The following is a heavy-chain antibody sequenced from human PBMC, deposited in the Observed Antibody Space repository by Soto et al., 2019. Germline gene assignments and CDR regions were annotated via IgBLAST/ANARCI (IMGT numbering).Heavy chain of an antibody. V-gene: IGHV4-38-2*02. CDR2: IYHSGTT. J-gene: IGHJ4*02. CDR3: ATLTPPFDY. D-gene: IGHD3-9*01. CDR1: GYSINSGYY. Sequence: PSETLSLTCTVSGYSINSGYYWDWVRQSPGKGLEWIGTIYHSGTTYYNPSLKSRVTISVDTSKNQFSLKLNSVTAADTAVYYCATLTPPFDYWGQGTLVTVSS.